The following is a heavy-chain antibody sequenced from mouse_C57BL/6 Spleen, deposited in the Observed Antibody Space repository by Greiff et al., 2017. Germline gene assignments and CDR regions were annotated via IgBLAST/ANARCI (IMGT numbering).Heavy chain of an antibody. D-gene: IGHD4-1*01. J-gene: IGHJ3*01. CDR1: GFNIKDYY. Sequence: EVMLVESGAELVKPGASVKLSCTASGFNIKDYYMHWVKQRTEQGLAWIGRIDPEDGETKYDQQFQGKATITADTSSNTAYLQLSSLTSVDTAVYYCARSSGTWVAYWGQGTLVTVSA. CDR2: IDPEDGET. CDR3: ARSSGTWVAY. V-gene: IGHV14-2*01.